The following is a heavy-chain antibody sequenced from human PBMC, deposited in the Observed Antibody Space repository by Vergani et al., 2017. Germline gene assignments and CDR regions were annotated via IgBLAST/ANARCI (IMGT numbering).Heavy chain of an antibody. CDR1: GFTFSSYS. CDR2: ISSSSSTI. V-gene: IGHV3-48*01. J-gene: IGHJ6*03. CDR3: ARSNYDFWSGNYYYYMDV. Sequence: EVQLVESGGGLVQPGGSLRLSCAASGFTFSSYSMNWVRQAPGKGLEWVSYISSSSSTIYYADSVKGRFTISRDNAKNSLYLQMNSLRAEDTAVYYCARSNYDFWSGNYYYYMDVWGKGTTVTVSS. D-gene: IGHD3-3*01.